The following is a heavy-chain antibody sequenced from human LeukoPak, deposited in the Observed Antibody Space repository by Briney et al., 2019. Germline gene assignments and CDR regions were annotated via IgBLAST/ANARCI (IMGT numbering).Heavy chain of an antibody. CDR3: AKDPPHVSWLFDY. CDR1: GFTFSSYW. V-gene: IGHV3-7*03. CDR2: IKQDGSEK. J-gene: IGHJ4*02. D-gene: IGHD3-16*01. Sequence: GGSLRLSCAASGFTFSSYWMSWVRQVPGKGLEWVANIKQDGSEKYYVDSVKGRFTISRDNAKNSLYLQMNSLRAEDTAVYYCAKDPPHVSWLFDYWGQGTLVTVSS.